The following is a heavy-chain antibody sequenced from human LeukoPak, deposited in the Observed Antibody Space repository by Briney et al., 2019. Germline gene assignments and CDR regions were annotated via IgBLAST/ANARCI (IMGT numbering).Heavy chain of an antibody. D-gene: IGHD3-22*01. J-gene: IGHJ4*02. CDR3: ARVARYDSSGYYPDY. CDR1: GFTFSSYA. CDR2: ISSNGGST. V-gene: IGHV3-64*01. Sequence: GGSLRLSCAASGFTFSSYAMHWVRQAPGKGLEYVSAISSNGGSTYYANSVKGRFTISRDNSKNTLYLQMGSLRAEDMAVYYCARVARYDSSGYYPDYWGQGTLVTVSS.